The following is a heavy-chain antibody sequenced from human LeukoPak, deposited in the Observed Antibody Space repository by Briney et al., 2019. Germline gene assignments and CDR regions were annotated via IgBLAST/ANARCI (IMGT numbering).Heavy chain of an antibody. CDR2: ITGRGDAT. Sequence: EGSLRLSCAASDFSFITYAMSWVRQAPGKGLEWVSTITGRGDATYYADSVKGRFTISRDNSKNTLYLQMNSLRADDTAVYYCARDSSMLRGPLVIYYFDFWGRGTLVTVSS. CDR3: ARDSSMLRGPLVIYYFDF. J-gene: IGHJ4*02. D-gene: IGHD3-10*01. V-gene: IGHV3-23*01. CDR1: DFSFITYA.